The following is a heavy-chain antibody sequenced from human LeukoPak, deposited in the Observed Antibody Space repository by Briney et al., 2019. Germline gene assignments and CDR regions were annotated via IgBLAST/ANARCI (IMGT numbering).Heavy chain of an antibody. CDR2: IYYSVST. D-gene: IGHD1-26*01. CDR1: GGSISSYY. CDR3: ASVYSGSYGVRYYCRDV. J-gene: IGHJ6*02. Sequence: SETLSLTCTVSGGSISSYYWSWIWQPPRKGLEWIGYIYYSVSTNYNPHLTRRVTISVDTSKSQFSLKLSSVTAADTAVYYCASVYSGSYGVRYYCRDVWGQGTTVTVSS. V-gene: IGHV4-59*01.